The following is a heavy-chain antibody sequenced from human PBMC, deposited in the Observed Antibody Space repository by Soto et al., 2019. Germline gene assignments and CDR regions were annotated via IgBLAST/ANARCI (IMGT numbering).Heavy chain of an antibody. CDR3: ARDRESDYYYYSMDV. V-gene: IGHV4-61*01. Sequence: SETLSLTCTVSGGSVSSGSYYWSWIRQPPGKGLEWIGYIYYSGSTNYNPSLKSRVTISVDTSKNQFSLKLSSVTAADTAVYYCARDRESDYYYYSMDVWGQGTTVTVSS. D-gene: IGHD1-26*01. CDR1: GGSVSSGSYY. J-gene: IGHJ6*02. CDR2: IYYSGST.